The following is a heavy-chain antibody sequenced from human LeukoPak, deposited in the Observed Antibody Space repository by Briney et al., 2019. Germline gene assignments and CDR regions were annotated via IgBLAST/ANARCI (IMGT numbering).Heavy chain of an antibody. J-gene: IGHJ2*01. V-gene: IGHV1-69*01. CDR2: IIPIFGTA. CDR3: ARGLVEMATRYFDL. D-gene: IGHD5-24*01. CDR1: GGTFSSYA. Sequence: EASVKVSCKASGGTFSSYAISWVRQAPGQGLEWKGGIIPIFGTANYAQKFQGRVTITADESTSTAYMELSSLRSEDTAVYYCARGLVEMATRYFDLWGRGTLVTVSS.